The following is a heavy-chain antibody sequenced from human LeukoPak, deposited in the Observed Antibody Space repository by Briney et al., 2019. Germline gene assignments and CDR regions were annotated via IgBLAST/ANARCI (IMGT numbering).Heavy chain of an antibody. J-gene: IGHJ4*02. Sequence: PGGSLRLSCATPGFTVSSNYMNWVRHAPGKGLEWVSVIYGGSSTYYADSVNGIFTISRDYSQNTLYLQMNSLRAEDTALYYCARDLPGDWGLSDWGQGTLVTVSS. CDR3: ARDLPGDWGLSD. CDR1: GFTVSSNY. CDR2: IYGGSST. V-gene: IGHV3-66*01. D-gene: IGHD7-27*01.